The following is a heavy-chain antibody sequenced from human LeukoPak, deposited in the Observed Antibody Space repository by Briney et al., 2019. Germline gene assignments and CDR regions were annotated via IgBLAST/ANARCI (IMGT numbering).Heavy chain of an antibody. CDR2: INHSGST. J-gene: IGHJ4*02. CDR1: GGSFSGYY. Sequence: SETLSLTCAAYGGSFSGYYWSWIRQPPGKGLEWVGEINHSGSTNYNPSLKSRVTISVDTSKNQFSLKLSSVTAADTAVYYCARSRVLWLYIDYWGQGTLVTVSS. CDR3: ARSRVLWLYIDY. V-gene: IGHV4-34*01. D-gene: IGHD2-2*01.